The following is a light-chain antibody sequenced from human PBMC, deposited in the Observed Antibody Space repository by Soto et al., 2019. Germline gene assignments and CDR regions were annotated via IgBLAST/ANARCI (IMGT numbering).Light chain of an antibody. CDR1: QSVSSSY. CDR2: GAS. Sequence: EIVLTQSPGTLSLSPGERATLSCRASQSVSSSYLAWYQQKPGQAPRLLIYGASSRATGIPDRFSGSGSGTDFTLTISRLEPEGFAVYYCQQYGSSPCGTFGQGTKLEIK. J-gene: IGKJ2*02. CDR3: QQYGSSPCGT. V-gene: IGKV3-20*01.